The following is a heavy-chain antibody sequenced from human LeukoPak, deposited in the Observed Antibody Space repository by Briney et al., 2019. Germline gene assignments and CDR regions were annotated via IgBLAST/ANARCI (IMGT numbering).Heavy chain of an antibody. Sequence: GSLRLSCAASGFPFSDRYTDWVRQAPGKGLEWIGSIYYSGSTYYNPSLKSRVTISVDTSKNQFSLKLSSVTAADTAVYYCARDRDTAMVWGVQYGMDVWGQGTTVTVSS. CDR2: IYYSGST. D-gene: IGHD5-18*01. CDR3: ARDRDTAMVWGVQYGMDV. V-gene: IGHV4-39*07. J-gene: IGHJ6*02. CDR1: GFPFSDRY.